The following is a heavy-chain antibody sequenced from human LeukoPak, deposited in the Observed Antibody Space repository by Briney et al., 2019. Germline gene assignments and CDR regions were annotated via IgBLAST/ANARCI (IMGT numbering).Heavy chain of an antibody. D-gene: IGHD6-19*01. CDR1: GGSFSGYY. V-gene: IGHV4-34*01. J-gene: IGHJ4*02. CDR2: INHSGST. Sequence: KPSETLSLTCAVYGGSFSGYYWSWIRQPPGKGLEWIGEINHSGSTNYNPSLKSRVTISADTSKNQFSLKLSSVTAADTAVYYCAKTHSSGWLLDHWGQGTLVTVSS. CDR3: AKTHSSGWLLDH.